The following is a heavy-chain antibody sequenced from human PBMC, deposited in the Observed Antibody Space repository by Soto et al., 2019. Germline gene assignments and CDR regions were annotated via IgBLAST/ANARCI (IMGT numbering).Heavy chain of an antibody. V-gene: IGHV4-59*08. CDR3: ARRYSYGYFDY. J-gene: IGHJ4*02. CDR2: IYNSGST. Sequence: SETLSLTCTVSGGSIRSYYWSWIRQPPGKGLEWIGYIYNSGSTNYNPSLKSRVTISVDTSKNQFSLKLSSVTAADTAVYYCARRYSYGYFDYWGQGTLVTVSS. D-gene: IGHD5-18*01. CDR1: GGSIRSYY.